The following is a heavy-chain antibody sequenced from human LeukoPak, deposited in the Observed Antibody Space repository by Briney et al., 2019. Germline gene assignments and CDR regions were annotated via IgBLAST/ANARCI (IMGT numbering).Heavy chain of an antibody. D-gene: IGHD3-10*01. CDR3: ARDAFIYGSGVDY. CDR1: GGSISSRNYY. Sequence: PSETLSLTCTFSGGSISSRNYYWGWIRQPPGKGLEGIGSFYNSGSTYYNPSLKTRVPISVDTSKSQFSLQLTSVPAADTAVYYCARDAFIYGSGVDYWGQGTLVTVSS. J-gene: IGHJ4*02. V-gene: IGHV4-39*02. CDR2: FYNSGST.